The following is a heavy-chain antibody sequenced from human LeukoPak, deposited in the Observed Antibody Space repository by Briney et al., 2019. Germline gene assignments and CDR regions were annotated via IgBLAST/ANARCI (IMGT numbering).Heavy chain of an antibody. CDR2: ISGSGGST. CDR3: AKDRFGVVMTFDY. V-gene: IGHV3-23*01. Sequence: GGSLRLSCTASGFNIRTNYMSWVRQAPGKGLEWVSAISGSGGSTYYADSVKGRFTISRDNSKNTLYLQMNSLRAEDTAVYYCAKDRFGVVMTFDYWGQGTLVTVSS. CDR1: GFNIRTNY. D-gene: IGHD3-3*01. J-gene: IGHJ4*02.